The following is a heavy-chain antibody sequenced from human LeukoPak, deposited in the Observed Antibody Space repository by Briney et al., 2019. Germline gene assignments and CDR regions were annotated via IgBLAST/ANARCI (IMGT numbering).Heavy chain of an antibody. D-gene: IGHD6-13*01. V-gene: IGHV1-18*01. CDR1: GYTFTSYG. CDR3: AREYRLAAPFHY. Sequence: ASVTVSCNASGYTFTSYGISWVRQAPGQGLEWMGWISAYNGNTNYAQKLQGRVTMTTDTSTSTAYMELRSLRSDDTAVYYCAREYRLAAPFHYWGQGTLVTVSS. CDR2: ISAYNGNT. J-gene: IGHJ4*02.